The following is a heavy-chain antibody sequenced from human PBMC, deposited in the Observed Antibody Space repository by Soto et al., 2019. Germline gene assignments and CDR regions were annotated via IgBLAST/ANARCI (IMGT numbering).Heavy chain of an antibody. J-gene: IGHJ4*02. D-gene: IGHD6-19*01. V-gene: IGHV1-3*05. Sequence: QVQLVQSGAEEKKPGASVKVSCKASGYTFTSYAMHWVRQAPGQRLEWMGWINAGNGNTKYSQKSQGRVTIPRDTSASTAYMELSSLRSEDTAVYYCARAVAVPADFDYWGQGTLVTVSS. CDR3: ARAVAVPADFDY. CDR1: GYTFTSYA. CDR2: INAGNGNT.